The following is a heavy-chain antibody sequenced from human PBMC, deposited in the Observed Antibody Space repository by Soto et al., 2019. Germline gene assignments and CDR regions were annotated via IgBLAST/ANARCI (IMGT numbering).Heavy chain of an antibody. CDR3: ARHLGNLEWELRYFDY. J-gene: IGHJ4*02. V-gene: IGHV4-39*01. CDR2: IYYSGST. D-gene: IGHD1-26*01. CDR1: GGSISSSSYY. Sequence: SETLSLTCTVSGGSISSSSYYWGWIRQPPGKGLEWIGSIYYSGSTYYNPSLKSRVTISVDTSKNQFSLKLSSVTAADMAVYYCARHLGNLEWELRYFDYWGQGTLVTVSS.